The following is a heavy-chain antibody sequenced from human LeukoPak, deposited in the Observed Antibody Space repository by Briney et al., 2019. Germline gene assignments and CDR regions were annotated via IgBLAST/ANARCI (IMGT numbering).Heavy chain of an antibody. J-gene: IGHJ6*03. CDR2: ISAYNGNT. V-gene: IGHV1-18*01. CDR1: GYTFTSYG. Sequence: ASVKVSCKASGYTFTSYGISWVRQAPGQGHEWMGWISAYNGNTNYAQKLQGRVTMTTDTSTSTAYMELRSLRSDDTAVYYCARSITMVRGYYYYYMDVWGKGTTVTISS. D-gene: IGHD3-10*01. CDR3: ARSITMVRGYYYYYMDV.